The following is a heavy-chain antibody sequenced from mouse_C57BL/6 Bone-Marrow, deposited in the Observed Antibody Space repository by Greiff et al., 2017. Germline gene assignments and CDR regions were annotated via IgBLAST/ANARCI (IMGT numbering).Heavy chain of an antibody. CDR3: ARETAQATNFDV. D-gene: IGHD3-2*02. CDR1: GYTFTSSW. CDR2: ISPGRGST. V-gene: IGHV1-55*01. Sequence: QVQLQQPGAELVKPGASVKMSCKASGYTFTSSWLTWVKQRPGQGLEWIGDISPGRGSTNYNEKFKSKATLTVDTSSSTAYMQLSSLTSEDSAVYYCARETAQATNFDVWGTGTTVTVSS. J-gene: IGHJ1*03.